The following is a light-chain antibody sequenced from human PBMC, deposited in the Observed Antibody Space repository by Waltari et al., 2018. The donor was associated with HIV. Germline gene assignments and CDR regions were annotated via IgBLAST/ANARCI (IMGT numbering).Light chain of an antibody. CDR3: QQYYSTPPT. CDR1: QRVLYTSNNKNY. V-gene: IGKV4-1*01. J-gene: IGKJ1*01. CDR2: WAS. Sequence: DIVMTQSPDSLAVPLGERVTIHCKSSQRVLYTSNNKNYLAWYQQRPGQPPKLLLYWASTRESGVPDRFSGSGSGTDFTLTISSLQAEDVAVYHCQQYYSTPPTFGQGTKVEIK.